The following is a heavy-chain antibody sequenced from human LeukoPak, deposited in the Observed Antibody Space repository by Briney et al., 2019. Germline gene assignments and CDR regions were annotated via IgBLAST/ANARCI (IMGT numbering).Heavy chain of an antibody. Sequence: ASVKVSCKASGGTFSSYAISWVRQAPGQGLEWMGGIIPIFGTANYAQKFQGRVTITADKSTSTAYMELSSLRSEDTAVYYCARDLRLRFLDYYYYMDVWGKGTTVTVSS. D-gene: IGHD3-3*01. V-gene: IGHV1-69*06. CDR1: GGTFSSYA. CDR2: IIPIFGTA. J-gene: IGHJ6*03. CDR3: ARDLRLRFLDYYYYMDV.